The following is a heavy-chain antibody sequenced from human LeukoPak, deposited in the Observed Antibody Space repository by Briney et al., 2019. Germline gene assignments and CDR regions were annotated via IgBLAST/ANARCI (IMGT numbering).Heavy chain of an antibody. J-gene: IGHJ4*02. CDR3: ARIGNDNSYGGEDY. D-gene: IGHD5-18*01. CDR2: INRDGRET. Sequence: GGSLRLSCAASGFSFSSSWMHWVRQAPGKGLVWVSRINRDGRETNYADSVKGRFTISRDNAKNMLFLQMNSLRVEDTAVYYCARIGNDNSYGGEDYWGQGTLVTVSS. V-gene: IGHV3-74*01. CDR1: GFSFSSSW.